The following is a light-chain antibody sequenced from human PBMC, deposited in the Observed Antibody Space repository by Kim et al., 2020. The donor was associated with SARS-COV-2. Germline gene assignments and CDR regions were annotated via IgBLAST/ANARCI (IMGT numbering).Light chain of an antibody. Sequence: DIQMTQSPSSLSASVGARVTITCRASQSISSYLNWYQLKPGKAPKLLIYAASSLQSGVPSMFSGCGSGTDFTFTISSLQSENFATNYCQQSYSTPPLSFGGGTRVDIK. V-gene: IGKV1-39*01. CDR1: QSISSY. CDR2: AAS. CDR3: QQSYSTPPLS. J-gene: IGKJ4*01.